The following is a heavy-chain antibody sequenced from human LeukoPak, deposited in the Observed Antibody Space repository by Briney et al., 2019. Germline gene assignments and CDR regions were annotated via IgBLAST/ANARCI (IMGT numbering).Heavy chain of an antibody. V-gene: IGHV3-7*01. CDR1: GFTFSSYW. Sequence: GGPLRLSCAASGFTFSSYWMSWVRQAPGKGLEWVANIKQDGSEKYYVDSVKGRFTISRDNAKNSLYLQMNSLRAEDTAVYYCARGPQTSVLLWFGELLGIDYWGQGTLVTVSS. CDR3: ARGPQTSVLLWFGELLGIDY. D-gene: IGHD3-10*01. CDR2: IKQDGSEK. J-gene: IGHJ4*02.